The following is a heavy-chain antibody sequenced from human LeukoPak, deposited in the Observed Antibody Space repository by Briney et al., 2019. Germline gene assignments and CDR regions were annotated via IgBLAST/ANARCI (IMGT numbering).Heavy chain of an antibody. D-gene: IGHD3-10*01. V-gene: IGHV1-8*01. Sequence: ASVKVSCKASVYTFTSYDINWVRQATGQGLEWMGWMNPNSGNTGYAQKFQGRVTMTRNTSISTAYMELSSLRSEDTAVYYCARSTLTYGSGSYYRGYYYYYMDVWGKGTTVTVS. J-gene: IGHJ6*03. CDR1: VYTFTSYD. CDR3: ARSTLTYGSGSYYRGYYYYYMDV. CDR2: MNPNSGNT.